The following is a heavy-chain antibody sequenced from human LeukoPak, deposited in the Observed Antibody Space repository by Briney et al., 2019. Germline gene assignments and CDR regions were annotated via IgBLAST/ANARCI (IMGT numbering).Heavy chain of an antibody. CDR3: ASQGEAWEPGSFDY. CDR2: IKHDGGEK. V-gene: IGHV3-7*01. CDR1: GFTFSNYW. D-gene: IGHD1-26*01. J-gene: IGHJ4*02. Sequence: GSLRLSCAASGFTFSNYWMSWVRQAPGKGLEWVANIKHDGGEKYYVDSVKGRFTISRDNAKNSLFLQMNSLRAEDTAVYYCASQGEAWEPGSFDYWGQGTLVTVSS.